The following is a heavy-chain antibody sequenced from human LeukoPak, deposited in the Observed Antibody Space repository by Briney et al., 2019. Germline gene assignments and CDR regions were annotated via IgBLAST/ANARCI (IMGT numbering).Heavy chain of an antibody. CDR1: GYSFSTYW. V-gene: IGHV5-51*01. CDR3: ARGNHCGSTSCALDY. CDR2: IYPDDSES. J-gene: IGHJ4*02. D-gene: IGHD2-2*01. Sequence: GESLKISCKASGYSFSTYWIGWVRQMPGKGLEWMGIIYPDDSESRYSPSFQGQVTVSADKSISTAYLQWSSLKASDTAMYYCARGNHCGSTSCALDYWGQGTLVTVSS.